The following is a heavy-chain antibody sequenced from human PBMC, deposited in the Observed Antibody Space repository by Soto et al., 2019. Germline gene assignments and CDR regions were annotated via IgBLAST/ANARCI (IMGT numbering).Heavy chain of an antibody. J-gene: IGHJ6*02. CDR2: IWFDGSNK. D-gene: IGHD6-6*01. Sequence: QVQLVESGGGVVQPGRSLRLSCAASGFTFSSYGMHWVRQAPGKGLEWVAVIWFDGSNKYYADSVKGRFAISRDSSKNTLYLQMDSLRAEDTAVYYCARDLQSSYYAMDVWGQGTTVTVSS. V-gene: IGHV3-33*01. CDR3: ARDLQSSYYAMDV. CDR1: GFTFSSYG.